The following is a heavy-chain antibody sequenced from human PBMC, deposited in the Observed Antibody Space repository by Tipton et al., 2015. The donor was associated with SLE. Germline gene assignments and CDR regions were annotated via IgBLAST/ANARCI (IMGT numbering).Heavy chain of an antibody. CDR1: GFTFSSYS. CDR3: ARDPLTGDPFDY. CDR2: ISSSSSYI. D-gene: IGHD7-27*01. Sequence: GSLRLSCAASGFTFSSYSMNWVRQAPGKGLEWVSSISSSSSYIYYADSVKGRFTISRDNGKNSLYLHMNSLRAKDTAVYYCARDPLTGDPFDYWGQGTLVTVSA. V-gene: IGHV3-21*01. J-gene: IGHJ4*02.